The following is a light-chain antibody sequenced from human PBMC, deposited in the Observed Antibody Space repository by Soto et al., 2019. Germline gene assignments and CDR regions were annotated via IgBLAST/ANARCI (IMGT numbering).Light chain of an antibody. Sequence: HSVLTQPASVSVSPGQSAAISCTGPSSDVGGYISVSWFQQHPGKAPKLMIYEVSNRPSGVSNRFSGSKSANTASLTISGLQAEDEADYYCTSYTISTSLDVFGTGPKVTVL. V-gene: IGLV2-14*01. CDR3: TSYTISTSLDV. J-gene: IGLJ1*01. CDR2: EVS. CDR1: SSDVGGYIS.